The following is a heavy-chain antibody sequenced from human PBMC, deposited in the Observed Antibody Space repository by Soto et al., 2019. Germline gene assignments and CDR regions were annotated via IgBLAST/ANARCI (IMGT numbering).Heavy chain of an antibody. J-gene: IGHJ6*02. V-gene: IGHV5-51*01. D-gene: IGHD6-13*01. CDR2: IYPGESDT. CDR1: GYSFSNYW. Sequence: PGESLKISCKGSGYSFSNYWIVWVRQMPGKGLEWMGIIYPGESDTRYSPSFQGQVTISADKSISTAYLQWSSLKASDTAMYYCARPRGGGSSWYRFPPYYYGMDVWGQGTTVTVSS. CDR3: ARPRGGGSSWYRFPPYYYGMDV.